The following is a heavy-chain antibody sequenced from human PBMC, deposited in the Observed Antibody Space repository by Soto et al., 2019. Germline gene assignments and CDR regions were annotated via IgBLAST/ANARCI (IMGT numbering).Heavy chain of an antibody. V-gene: IGHV3-21*01. J-gene: IGHJ4*02. CDR2: ISSSSSYI. CDR1: GFTFSSYS. D-gene: IGHD3-22*01. CDR3: ARSPSDLSSGYLAY. Sequence: GGSLRLSCAASGFTFSSYSMNWVRRAPGKGLEWVSSISSSSSYIYYADSVKGRFTISRDNAKNSLYLQMNSLRAEDTAVHYCARSPSDLSSGYLAYWGQGTLVTVSS.